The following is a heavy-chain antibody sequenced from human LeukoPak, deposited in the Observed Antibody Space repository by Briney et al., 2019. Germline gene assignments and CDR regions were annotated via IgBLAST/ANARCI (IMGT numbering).Heavy chain of an antibody. CDR2: ISSSSSYI. Sequence: GGSLRLSCAASGFTFSSYSMNWVRQAPGKGLEWVSSISSSSSYIYYADSVKGRFTISRDNAKNSLYLQMNSLRAEDTAVYYCARYSGSYSAFDYWGQGTLVTVSS. CDR1: GFTFSSYS. J-gene: IGHJ4*02. D-gene: IGHD3-10*01. V-gene: IGHV3-21*01. CDR3: ARYSGSYSAFDY.